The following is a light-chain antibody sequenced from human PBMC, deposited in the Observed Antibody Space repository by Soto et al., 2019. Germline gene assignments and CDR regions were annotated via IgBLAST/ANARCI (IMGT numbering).Light chain of an antibody. Sequence: QSVLTQPPSVSAAPGQKVTMSCSGSSSNIGNNYVSWYQHLPGTAPKLLIYANNKRPSGIPDRFSGSKSGTSATLGITGLQTGDEADYYCGTWDSSLSALFGGGTKLTVL. CDR1: SSNIGNNY. CDR2: ANN. CDR3: GTWDSSLSAL. J-gene: IGLJ2*01. V-gene: IGLV1-51*01.